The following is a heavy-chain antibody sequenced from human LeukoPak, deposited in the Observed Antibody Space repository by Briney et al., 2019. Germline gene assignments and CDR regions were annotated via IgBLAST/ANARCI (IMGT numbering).Heavy chain of an antibody. CDR1: GFTFSSYA. Sequence: GGSLRLSCAASGFTFSSYAMHWVRQAPGKGLEWVAVISYDGSNKYYADSVKGRFTISRDNSKNMLYLQMNSLRAEDTAVYYCARDYDILTGYDWGQGTLVTVSS. D-gene: IGHD3-9*01. V-gene: IGHV3-30-3*01. CDR3: ARDYDILTGYD. CDR2: ISYDGSNK. J-gene: IGHJ4*02.